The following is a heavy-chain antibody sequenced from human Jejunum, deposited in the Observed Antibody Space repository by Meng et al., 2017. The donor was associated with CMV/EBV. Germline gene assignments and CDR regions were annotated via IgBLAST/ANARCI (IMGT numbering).Heavy chain of an antibody. CDR1: GYTFINYD. CDR3: ARGQKWLMDY. J-gene: IGHJ4*02. CDR2: ISAYNGNT. D-gene: IGHD3-22*01. V-gene: IGHV1-18*01. Sequence: KVSCKAFGYTFINYDIGWVRQAPGQGLEWMGWISAYNGNTNYAQKFQDRVTMITDRSTSTVFMEMRSLRSDDTAVYYCARGQKWLMDYWGQGALVTVS.